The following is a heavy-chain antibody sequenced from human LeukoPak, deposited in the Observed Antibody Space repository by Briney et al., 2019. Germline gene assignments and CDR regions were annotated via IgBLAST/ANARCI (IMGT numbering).Heavy chain of an antibody. CDR1: GFTFSSYW. Sequence: GGSLRLSCAASGFTFSSYWMSWVRQAPGKGLEWVANIRQDGSEKYYVDSVKGRFTISRDNAKNSLYLQMNSLRAEDTAVYYCARDLEYYDFWSGTSLDVWGKGTTVTVSS. V-gene: IGHV3-7*01. D-gene: IGHD3-3*01. J-gene: IGHJ6*04. CDR3: ARDLEYYDFWSGTSLDV. CDR2: IRQDGSEK.